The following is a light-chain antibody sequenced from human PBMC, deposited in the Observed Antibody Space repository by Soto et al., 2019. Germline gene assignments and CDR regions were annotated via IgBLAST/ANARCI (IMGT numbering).Light chain of an antibody. CDR3: QQYTTMAT. Sequence: DIQMTQSPSTLSASVGDRVTITCRASQSISNWLAWYQQKPGKAPKLLIYKASTLESGGPSRFSGSGSWTEFTLTISSLEPDDFATYYCQQYTTMATFGQGTKLEIK. J-gene: IGKJ2*01. CDR1: QSISNW. V-gene: IGKV1-5*03. CDR2: KAS.